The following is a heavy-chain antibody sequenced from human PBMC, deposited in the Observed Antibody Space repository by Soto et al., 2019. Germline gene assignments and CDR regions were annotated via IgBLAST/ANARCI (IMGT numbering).Heavy chain of an antibody. D-gene: IGHD4-17*01. CDR1: GGTFSSYA. J-gene: IGHJ5*02. CDR2: IIPIFGTA. CDR3: ARDGEGGDYVEGWFDP. Sequence: SVKVSCKASGGTFSSYAISWVRQAPGQGLGWMGGIIPIFGTANYAQKFQGRVTITADKSTSTAYMELSSLRSEDTAVYYCARDGEGGDYVEGWFDPWGQGTLVTVSS. V-gene: IGHV1-69*06.